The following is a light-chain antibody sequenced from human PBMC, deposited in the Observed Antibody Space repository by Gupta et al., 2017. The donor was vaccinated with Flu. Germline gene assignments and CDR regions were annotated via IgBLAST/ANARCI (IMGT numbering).Light chain of an antibody. CDR3: TQWQHRPFT. CDR1: QSLGYSDGDTY. V-gene: IGKV2-30*01. CDR2: RGS. J-gene: IGKJ2*01. Sequence: DVVMTQSPLSLPVTLGQPPSISCRSSQSLGYSDGDTYLNWFQQRPGQSPRRLIYRGSDRDSGVPDRFSGSGSGTDFRLNISRVEAEDVGVYYCTQWQHRPFTFGQGTKLDIK.